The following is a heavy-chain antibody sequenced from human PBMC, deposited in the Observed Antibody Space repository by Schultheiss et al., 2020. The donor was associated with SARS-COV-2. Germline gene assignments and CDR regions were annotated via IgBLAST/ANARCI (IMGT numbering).Heavy chain of an antibody. J-gene: IGHJ3*02. Sequence: ASVKVSCKASGYTFTGYYMHWVRQAPGQGLEWMGWINPNSGGTNYAQKFQGRVTMTRDTSISTAYMELSRLRSDDTAVYYCARGRPSYYYDSSGYSDAFDIWGQGTMVTVSS. D-gene: IGHD3-22*01. V-gene: IGHV1-2*02. CDR2: INPNSGGT. CDR1: GYTFTGYY. CDR3: ARGRPSYYYDSSGYSDAFDI.